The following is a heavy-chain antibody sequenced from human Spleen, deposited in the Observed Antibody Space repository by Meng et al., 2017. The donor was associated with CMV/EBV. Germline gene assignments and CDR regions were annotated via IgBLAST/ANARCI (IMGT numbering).Heavy chain of an antibody. Sequence: GESLKISCAASEFTFSSLWMTWVRQAPGKGLEWVANINQDQSQTNYVDSVRGRFTISRDNARNSLFLQMNSLRGEDTAVYYCARVAPSGRDMDVWGQGTTVTVSS. CDR1: EFTFSSLW. J-gene: IGHJ6*02. D-gene: IGHD1-1*01. CDR2: INQDQSQT. V-gene: IGHV3-7*04. CDR3: ARVAPSGRDMDV.